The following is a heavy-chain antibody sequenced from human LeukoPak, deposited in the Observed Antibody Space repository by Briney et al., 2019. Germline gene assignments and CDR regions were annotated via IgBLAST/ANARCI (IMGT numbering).Heavy chain of an antibody. CDR2: IYTSGST. V-gene: IGHV4-61*02. J-gene: IGHJ4*02. Sequence: SETLSLACTVSGGSISSGSYYWSWIRQPAGKGLEWIGRIYTSGSTNYNPSLKSRVTISVDTSKNQFSLKLSSVTAADTAVYYCARGTPRWLQFDYWGQGTLVTVSS. D-gene: IGHD5-24*01. CDR3: ARGTPRWLQFDY. CDR1: GGSISSGSYY.